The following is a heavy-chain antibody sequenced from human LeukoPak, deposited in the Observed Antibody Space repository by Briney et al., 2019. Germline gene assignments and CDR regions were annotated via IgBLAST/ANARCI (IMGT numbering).Heavy chain of an antibody. CDR2: MTSSSKYI. Sequence: GGSRRLSCTVSGFTFSSYSMNWVRQAPGRGLEWVSSMTSSSKYIYYGDSVKGRFTISRDNAKNSVYLQMNSLRAEDTAVYYSARDGPPTWIPLDIWGQGTMVTVSS. CDR1: GFTFSSYS. CDR3: ARDGPPTWIPLDI. V-gene: IGHV3-21*01. J-gene: IGHJ3*02. D-gene: IGHD5-12*01.